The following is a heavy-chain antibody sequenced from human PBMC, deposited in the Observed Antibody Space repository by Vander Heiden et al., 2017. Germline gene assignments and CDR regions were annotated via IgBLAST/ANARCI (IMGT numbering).Heavy chain of an antibody. D-gene: IGHD2-15*01. CDR2: IYYSGST. V-gene: IGHV4-39*01. J-gene: IGHJ4*02. CDR3: ARHGCSGGSCYPIDY. CDR1: GGSISSSSYY. Sequence: QLQLQESGPGLVKPSETLSLTCTVSGGSISSSSYYWGWILQPPGKGLEWIGSIYYSGSTYYNPSLKSRVTISVDTSKNQFSLKLSSVTAADTAVYYCARHGCSGGSCYPIDYWGQGTLVTVSS.